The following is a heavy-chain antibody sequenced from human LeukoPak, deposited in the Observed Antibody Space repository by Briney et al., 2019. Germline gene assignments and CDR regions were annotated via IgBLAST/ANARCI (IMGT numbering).Heavy chain of an antibody. CDR3: ARENSGSYYWYFDY. D-gene: IGHD1-26*01. J-gene: IGHJ4*02. V-gene: IGHV4-59*01. CDR2: SYYSGST. CDR1: GGSISSYY. Sequence: PSETLSLTCTGSGGSISSYYWSWIRQPPGKGLEWIGYSYYSGSTNYNPSLKSRVTISVDTSKNQFSLKLSSVTAADTAVYYCARENSGSYYWYFDYWGQGTLVTVSS.